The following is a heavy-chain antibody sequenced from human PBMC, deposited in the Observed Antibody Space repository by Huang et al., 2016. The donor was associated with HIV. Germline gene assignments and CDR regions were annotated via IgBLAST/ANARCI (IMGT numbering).Heavy chain of an antibody. D-gene: IGHD3-22*01. CDR3: ARRQGSGYYFYFDY. CDR2: IFYSGSP. CDR1: GGSIKSRNYY. J-gene: IGHJ4*02. Sequence: QLQLQESGPGLVKPSDTLSLNCTISGGSIKSRNYYWGWVRQAPGKGLEWIGDIFYSGSPYYNPSLRIRVSLSVDTSKNQVTLKVNAVIAADTAVYYCARRQGSGYYFYFDYWGRGIPVTVSA. V-gene: IGHV4-39*01.